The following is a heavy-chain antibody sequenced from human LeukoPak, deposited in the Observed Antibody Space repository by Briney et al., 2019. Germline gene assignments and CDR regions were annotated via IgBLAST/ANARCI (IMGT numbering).Heavy chain of an antibody. Sequence: SVKVSCKASGGTFSSYAISWVRQAPGQGLEWMGGIIPIFGTANYAQKFQGRVTITADESTSTAYMELSSLRSEDTAVYYCARDHYYDSSGYHGPVPWGQGTLVTVSS. CDR1: GGTFSSYA. D-gene: IGHD3-22*01. J-gene: IGHJ5*02. CDR3: ARDHYYDSSGYHGPVP. V-gene: IGHV1-69*13. CDR2: IIPIFGTA.